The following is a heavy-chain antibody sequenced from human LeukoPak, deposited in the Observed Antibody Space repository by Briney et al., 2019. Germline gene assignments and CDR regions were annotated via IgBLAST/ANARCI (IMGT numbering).Heavy chain of an antibody. CDR3: ARDPDSSGYYYTRFDI. Sequence: PGRSLRLSCAASGFTFSSYGMHWVRQAPGKGLEWVAVISYDGSNKYYADSVKGRFTISRDNSKNTLYLQMNSLRAEDTAVYYCARDPDSSGYYYTRFDIWGQGTMVTVSS. CDR2: ISYDGSNK. J-gene: IGHJ3*02. D-gene: IGHD3-22*01. CDR1: GFTFSSYG. V-gene: IGHV3-30*03.